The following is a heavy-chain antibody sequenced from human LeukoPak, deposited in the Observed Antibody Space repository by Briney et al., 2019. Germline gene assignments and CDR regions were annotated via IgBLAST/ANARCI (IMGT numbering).Heavy chain of an antibody. CDR1: GFTFSNAW. Sequence: GGSLRLSCAASGFTFSNAWMSWVRQAPGKGLEWVGRIKSKTDGGTTDYAAPVKGRFTISRDDSKNTLYLQMNSLKTEDTAVYYCTPRVMIVAVIYDYWGQGTLVTVSS. J-gene: IGHJ4*02. D-gene: IGHD3-22*01. CDR3: TPRVMIVAVIYDY. V-gene: IGHV3-15*01. CDR2: IKSKTDGGTT.